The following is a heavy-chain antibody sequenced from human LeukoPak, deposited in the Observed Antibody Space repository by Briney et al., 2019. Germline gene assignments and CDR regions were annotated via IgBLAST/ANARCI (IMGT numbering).Heavy chain of an antibody. V-gene: IGHV3-23*01. CDR1: GFTFSSYA. CDR2: VSGSGGST. J-gene: IGHJ4*02. CDR3: AKGLMTTVTTYYDY. Sequence: GGSLRLSCAASGFTFSSYAMSWVRQAPGKGLEWVSAVSGSGGSTYYADSVKGRFTISRDNSKNTLYLQMNSLRAEDTAVYYCAKGLMTTVTTYYDYWGQGTLVTVSS. D-gene: IGHD4-17*01.